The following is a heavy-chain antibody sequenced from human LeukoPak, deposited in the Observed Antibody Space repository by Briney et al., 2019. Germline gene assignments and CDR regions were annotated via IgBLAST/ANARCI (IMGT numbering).Heavy chain of an antibody. V-gene: IGHV1-18*01. J-gene: IGHJ6*02. CDR1: GYTFTSYG. Sequence: ASVKVSCKASGYTFTSYGISWVRQAPGQGLEWMGWVSVYNGNTNYAQKLQGRVTMTTDTSTSTAYMELRSLRSDDTAVYYCARGTRAGFYYYYGMDVWGQGTAVTVSS. CDR2: VSVYNGNT. CDR3: ARGTRAGFYYYYGMDV.